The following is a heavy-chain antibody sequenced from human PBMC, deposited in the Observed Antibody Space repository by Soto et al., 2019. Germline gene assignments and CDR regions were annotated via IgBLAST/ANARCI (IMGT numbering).Heavy chain of an antibody. J-gene: IGHJ4*02. CDR1: GYTFTSYD. V-gene: IGHV1-8*01. CDR2: MNPNSGNT. D-gene: IGHD5-18*01. Sequence: ASVKVSCKAAGYTFTSYDINWVRQATGQGLEWMGWMNPNSGNTGYAQKFQGRVTMTRNTSISTAYMELSSLRSEDTAVYYCARLRYSYGLSDYWGQGTLVTVSS. CDR3: ARLRYSYGLSDY.